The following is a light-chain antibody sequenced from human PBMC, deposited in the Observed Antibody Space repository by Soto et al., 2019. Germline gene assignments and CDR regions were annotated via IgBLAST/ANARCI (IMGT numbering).Light chain of an antibody. CDR1: QSVRSN. V-gene: IGKV3-15*01. CDR3: QQYDNWPPWT. Sequence: EVVMTQSPATLSVSPGERATLSCRASQSVRSNLAWFQQKAGQTPRLLIYGASTRATGVPGRFSGSGSGTEFTLTISSLQSEDIAVYYCQQYDNWPPWTFGQGTNVEIK. CDR2: GAS. J-gene: IGKJ1*01.